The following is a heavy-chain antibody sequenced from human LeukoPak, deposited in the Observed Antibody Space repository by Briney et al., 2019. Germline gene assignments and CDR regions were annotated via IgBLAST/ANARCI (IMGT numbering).Heavy chain of an antibody. Sequence: GGSLRLSCAASGFTTFSRYAMSWVRQAPGKGLEWVSSIGGIGGGTYYGDSVRGRFTISRDISTKMSYLQMDSLRAEDTAIYYCVGSSVATFDCFEFWGQGTLVTVSS. V-gene: IGHV3-23*01. CDR2: IGGIGGGT. D-gene: IGHD5-12*01. CDR3: VGSSVATFDCFEF. J-gene: IGHJ4*02. CDR1: GFTTFSRYA.